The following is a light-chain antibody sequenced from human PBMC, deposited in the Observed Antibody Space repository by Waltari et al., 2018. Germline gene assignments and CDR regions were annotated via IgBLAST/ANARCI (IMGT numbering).Light chain of an antibody. CDR3: SSYTNYATVI. CDR1: RSHVGYYNY. Sequence: QSALTQPASVSGSPGQSITISFTGTRSHVGYYNYVYWSQQHPGKAPKLMISDVNKRPSVVSNSFSGSKSGNTASLTISGLQAEDEADYYCSSYTNYATVIFGGGTKLTVL. J-gene: IGLJ2*01. V-gene: IGLV2-14*01. CDR2: DVN.